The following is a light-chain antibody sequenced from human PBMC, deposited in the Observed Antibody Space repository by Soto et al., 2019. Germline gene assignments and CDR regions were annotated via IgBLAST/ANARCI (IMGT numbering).Light chain of an antibody. CDR3: QQYHTFPWT. CDR1: QDINSY. V-gene: IGKV1D-8*01. CDR2: GAS. J-gene: IGKJ1*01. Sequence: VIWMTQSPSLLSASTGDRVTISCRMSQDINSYLAWYQQKPGKAPELLIYGASTLQSGVPSRFRGSASGTDFTLTISCLQSEDCATYYCQQYHTFPWTFGQGTKVEMK.